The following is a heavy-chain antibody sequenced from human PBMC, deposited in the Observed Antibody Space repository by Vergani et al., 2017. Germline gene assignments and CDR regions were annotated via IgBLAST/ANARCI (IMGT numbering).Heavy chain of an antibody. CDR3: GGARLGLGGSKGPYGMDV. Sequence: QVQLVQSGAEVKKPGSSVKVSCKASGGTFSSYAISWVRQAPGQGLEWMGRIIPILGIANYAQKFQGRVTITADKSTSTAYMELSSRRSEDRAVYYWGGARLGLGGSKGPYGMDVWGQGTTVTVSS. CDR1: GGTFSSYA. D-gene: IGHD3-10*01. J-gene: IGHJ6*02. V-gene: IGHV1-69*04. CDR2: IIPILGIA.